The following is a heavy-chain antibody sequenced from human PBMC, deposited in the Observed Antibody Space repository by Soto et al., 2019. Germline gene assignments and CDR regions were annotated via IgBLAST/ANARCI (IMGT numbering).Heavy chain of an antibody. CDR2: ISYDGSNK. CDR1: GFTFSSYG. V-gene: IGHV3-30*18. Sequence: GGSLRLSCAASGFTFSSYGMHWVRQAPGKGLEWVAVISYDGSNKYYADSVKGRFTISRDNSKNTLYLQMNSLRAEDTAVYYCANARTGDGSPDAFDIWGQGTMVTVSS. CDR3: ANARTGDGSPDAFDI. D-gene: IGHD1-26*01. J-gene: IGHJ3*02.